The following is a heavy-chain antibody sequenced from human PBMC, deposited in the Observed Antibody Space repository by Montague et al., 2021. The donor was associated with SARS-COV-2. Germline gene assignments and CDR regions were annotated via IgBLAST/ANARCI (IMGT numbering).Heavy chain of an antibody. D-gene: IGHD3-9*01. J-gene: IGHJ4*02. CDR2: ISGSGGST. V-gene: IGHV3-23*01. CDR1: GFTFSSYA. CDR3: AKANPRPVNYFDY. Sequence: SLRLSCAASGFTFSSYAMSWVRQAPGKGLERVSAISGSGGSTYYADSVKGRFTISRDNSKNTLYLQMNSLRAEDTAVYYCAKANPRPVNYFDYWGQGTLVTVSS.